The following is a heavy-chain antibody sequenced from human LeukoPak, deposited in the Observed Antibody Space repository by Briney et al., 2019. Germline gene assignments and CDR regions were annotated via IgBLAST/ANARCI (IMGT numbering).Heavy chain of an antibody. CDR1: GFTFSSYA. V-gene: IGHV3-23*01. J-gene: IGHJ3*02. CDR3: AKQKSGLSGKRTGDAFDI. Sequence: GGSLRLSCAASGFTFSSYAMSWVRQAPGKGLEWVSAISGSGGSTYYADSVKGRFTISRDNSKNTLYLQMNSLRAEDTAVYYCAKQKSGLSGKRTGDAFDIWGQGTMVTVSS. CDR2: ISGSGGST. D-gene: IGHD1-26*01.